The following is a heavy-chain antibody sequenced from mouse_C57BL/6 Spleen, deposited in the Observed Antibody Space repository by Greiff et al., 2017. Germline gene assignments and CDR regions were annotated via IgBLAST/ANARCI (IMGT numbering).Heavy chain of an antibody. CDR2: IHPNSGST. CDR1: GYTFTSYW. CDR3: ARLGKNYYGSWGY. Sequence: QVQLQQPGAELVKPGASVTLSCKASGYTFTSYWMHWVKQRPGQGLEWIGMIHPNSGSTNYNEKFKSKATLTVDKSSSTAYMQLSSLTSEDSAVYYCARLGKNYYGSWGYWGQGTTLTVSS. D-gene: IGHD1-1*01. J-gene: IGHJ2*01. V-gene: IGHV1-64*01.